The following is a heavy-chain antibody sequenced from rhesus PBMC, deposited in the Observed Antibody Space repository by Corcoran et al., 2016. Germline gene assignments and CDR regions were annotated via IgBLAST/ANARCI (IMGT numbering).Heavy chain of an antibody. D-gene: IGHD3-3*01. Sequence: QVQLQESGPGLVKPSETLSLTCAVSGGSISGYYYWSWIRQPPGKGLEWLGSIYGSGGSNYLNPSLKSRVTLSVDTSKNQFSLKLSSVTAADTAVYYCASGRTGLMDFDFWGQGALVTVSS. J-gene: IGHJ1*01. CDR1: GGSISGYYY. CDR2: IYGSGGSN. CDR3: ASGRTGLMDFDF. V-gene: IGHV4S14*01.